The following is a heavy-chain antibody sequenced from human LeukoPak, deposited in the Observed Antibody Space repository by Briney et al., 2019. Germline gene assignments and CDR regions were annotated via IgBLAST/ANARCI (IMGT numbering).Heavy chain of an antibody. CDR3: ATLFGIFTPFDC. J-gene: IGHJ4*02. Sequence: GGSLRLSCAASGFTLTTHATNWVRQAPGKGREWVSAIGGGGGGTFYADSVKGRFTISRDNSKNTLSLQMTNLRAEDTAVYYCATLFGIFTPFDCWGQGTLVTVSS. V-gene: IGHV3-23*01. D-gene: IGHD3-3*01. CDR1: GFTLTTHA. CDR2: IGGGGGGT.